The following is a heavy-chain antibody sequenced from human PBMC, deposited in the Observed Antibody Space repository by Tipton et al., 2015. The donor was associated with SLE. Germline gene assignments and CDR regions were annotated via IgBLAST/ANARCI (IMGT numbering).Heavy chain of an antibody. CDR3: ARHGEGSSSSFDFGY. Sequence: WSWVRQPPGKGLEWIGEVSHSRSTNYNPSLKSRVTISVDTSKNQFSLKLSSVTAADTAVYYCARHGEGSSSSFDFGYWGQGTLVTVSS. V-gene: IGHV4-34*01. D-gene: IGHD6-6*01. CDR2: VSHSRST. J-gene: IGHJ4*02.